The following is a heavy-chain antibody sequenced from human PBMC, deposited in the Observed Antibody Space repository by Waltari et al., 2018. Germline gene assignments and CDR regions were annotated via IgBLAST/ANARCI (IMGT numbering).Heavy chain of an antibody. Sequence: EVQLVESGGGLIQPGGSLRLSCAASGFTVSSNYMSWVRQAPGKGLEWVSVIYSGGSTYYADSVKGRFTISRDNSKNTLYLQMNSLRAEDTAVYYCARTAPPGELELRVYYYYMDVWGKGTTVTVSS. CDR3: ARTAPPGELELRVYYYYMDV. V-gene: IGHV3-53*01. CDR1: GFTVSSNY. D-gene: IGHD1-7*01. J-gene: IGHJ6*03. CDR2: IYSGGST.